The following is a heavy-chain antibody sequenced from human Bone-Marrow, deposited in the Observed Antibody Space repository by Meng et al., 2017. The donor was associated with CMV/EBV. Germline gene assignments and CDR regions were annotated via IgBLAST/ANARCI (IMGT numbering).Heavy chain of an antibody. V-gene: IGHV3-48*04. CDR3: ARGRAPHY. CDR2: ISSSGSTI. Sequence: LGLACAASGFTFSGYSMNWVRQAPGKGMEWVSYISSSGSTIYYADPVKGRFTISRDNAKNSLYLQMNSLRAEDTAVYYCARGRAPHYWGQGTLVTVSS. CDR1: GFTFSGYS. J-gene: IGHJ4*02.